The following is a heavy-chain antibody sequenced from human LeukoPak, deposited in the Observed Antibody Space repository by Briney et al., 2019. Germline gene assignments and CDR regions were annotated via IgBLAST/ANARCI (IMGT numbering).Heavy chain of an antibody. CDR2: IIPIFGTA. V-gene: IGHV1-69*13. CDR3: ARGTRLGELSSHFDY. D-gene: IGHD3-16*02. CDR1: GGTFSSYA. J-gene: IGHJ4*02. Sequence: ASVKVSCKASGGTFSSYAISWVRQAPGQGLEWMGGIIPIFGTANYAQKFQGRVTITADESTSTAYMELSSLGSEDTAVYYCARGTRLGELSSHFDYWGQGTLVTVSS.